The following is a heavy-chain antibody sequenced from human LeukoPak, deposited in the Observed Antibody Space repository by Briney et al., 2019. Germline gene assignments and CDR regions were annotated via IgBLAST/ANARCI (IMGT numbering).Heavy chain of an antibody. Sequence: SETLSLTCTVSGGSISSYYWSWIRQPPGKGLGWIGYIYYSGSTNYNPSLKSRVTISVDTSKNQFSLKLSSVTAADTAVYYCARGPYYYDSSGSFDYWGQGTLVTVSS. CDR2: IYYSGST. V-gene: IGHV4-59*01. J-gene: IGHJ4*02. CDR3: ARGPYYYDSSGSFDY. D-gene: IGHD3-22*01. CDR1: GGSISSYY.